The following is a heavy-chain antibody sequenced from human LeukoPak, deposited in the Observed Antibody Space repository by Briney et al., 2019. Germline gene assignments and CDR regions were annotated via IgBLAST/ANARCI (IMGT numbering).Heavy chain of an antibody. CDR2: IDYSVSS. V-gene: IGHV4-39*07. J-gene: IGHJ4*02. CDR1: GCSISRSSYY. CDR3: ARVKRALRIFDY. D-gene: IGHD5/OR15-5a*01. Sequence: SETLSLTCTVSGCSISRSSYYWGWIRQPPGTGLESIGRIDYSVSSYYNPSLKSRATISVDTNKNQFSLKLSPVTDADTAEYYCARVKRALRIFDYWGQGTLVTVSS.